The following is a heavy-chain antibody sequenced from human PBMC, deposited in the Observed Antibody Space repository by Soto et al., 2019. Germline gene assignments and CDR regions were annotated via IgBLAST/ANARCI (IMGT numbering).Heavy chain of an antibody. J-gene: IGHJ4*02. V-gene: IGHV4-61*01. D-gene: IGHD6-19*01. CDR1: GGSVSSGSYY. Sequence: SETLSLTCTVSGGSVSSGSYYWSWIRQPPGKGLEWIGYIYYSGSTNYNPSLKSRVTISVDTSKNQFSLKLSSVTAADTAVYYCARDRGQWLVPFDYWGQGTLVTVSS. CDR3: ARDRGQWLVPFDY. CDR2: IYYSGST.